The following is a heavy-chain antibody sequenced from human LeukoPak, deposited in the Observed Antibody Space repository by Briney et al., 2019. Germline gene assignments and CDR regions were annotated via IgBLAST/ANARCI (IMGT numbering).Heavy chain of an antibody. J-gene: IGHJ1*01. Sequence: IYYSGSTNYTPSLKSRVTISVDTSKNQFSLKLSSVTAADTAVYYCARVTRNSSSSEEHFQHWGQGTLVTVSS. D-gene: IGHD6-6*01. V-gene: IGHV4-59*01. CDR3: ARVTRNSSSSEEHFQH. CDR2: IYYSGST.